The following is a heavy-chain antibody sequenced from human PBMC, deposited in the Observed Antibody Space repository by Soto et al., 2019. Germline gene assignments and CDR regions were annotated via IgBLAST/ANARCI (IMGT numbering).Heavy chain of an antibody. D-gene: IGHD4-4*01. CDR2: INHSGRT. V-gene: IGHV4-34*01. CDR1: GGSFSGYY. J-gene: IGHJ4*02. CDR3: ARGADDYSNYEWTPNPRQIYYFDY. Sequence: KTSETLSLTCAVYGGSFSGYYWSWIRQPPGKGLEWIGEINHSGRTNYNPSLKSRVTISVDTPKNQFSLKLSSVTAADTAVYYCARGADDYSNYEWTPNPRQIYYFDYWGQGTLVTVSS.